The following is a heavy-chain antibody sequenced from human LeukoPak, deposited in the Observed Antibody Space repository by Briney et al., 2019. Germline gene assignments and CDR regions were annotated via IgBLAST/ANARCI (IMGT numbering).Heavy chain of an antibody. Sequence: PSETLSLTCAVYGGSFRGYYGSWIRQPPGKGLEWIGEINQSGSTNYNPSLKSRVTISVDTSKNQFSLKLSSVTAADTAVYYCARGPIMITFGGVIAPFDYWGQGTLVTVSS. V-gene: IGHV4-34*01. D-gene: IGHD3-16*02. J-gene: IGHJ4*02. CDR3: ARGPIMITFGGVIAPFDY. CDR1: GGSFRGYY. CDR2: INQSGST.